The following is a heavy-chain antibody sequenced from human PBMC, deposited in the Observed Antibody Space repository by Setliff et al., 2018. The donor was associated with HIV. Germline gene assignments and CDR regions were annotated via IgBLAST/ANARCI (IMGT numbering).Heavy chain of an antibody. Sequence: PGGSLRLSCAASGFTFSSSEMNWVRQAPGKGLEWVSSISSSSSYKYYADSVKGRFTISRDNSKNTLYLQMNSLRAEDTAVYYCAKAVGGGYAGYFDYWGQGTLVTVSS. CDR3: AKAVGGGYAGYFDY. J-gene: IGHJ4*02. D-gene: IGHD5-12*01. V-gene: IGHV3-21*01. CDR1: GFTFSSSE. CDR2: ISSSSSYK.